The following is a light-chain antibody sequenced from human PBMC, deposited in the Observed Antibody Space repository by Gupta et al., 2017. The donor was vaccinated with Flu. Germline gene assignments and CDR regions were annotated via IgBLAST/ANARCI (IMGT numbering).Light chain of an antibody. V-gene: IGLV4-69*01. CDR2: INSDGSH. Sequence: QLVLTQSPSASASLGASVQLTCTLSGGHNSYPIEWHQQQPETGPRSLMKINSDGSHSTGDAIPDRFSGSSSAAALYLTSSSLEAEDEDDYYYQTWSTDSRVFGGGTKLTVL. J-gene: IGLJ3*02. CDR1: GGHNSYP. CDR3: QTWSTDSRV.